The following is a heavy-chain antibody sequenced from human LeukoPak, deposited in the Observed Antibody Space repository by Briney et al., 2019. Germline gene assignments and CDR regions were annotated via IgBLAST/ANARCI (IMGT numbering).Heavy chain of an antibody. CDR2: IWYDGSNK. CDR3: AKTPASDYYYDIN. J-gene: IGHJ4*02. CDR1: GFTFSSYG. Sequence: PGGSLRLSCAASGFTFSSYGMHWVRQAPGKGLEWVAVIWYDGSNKYYADSVKGRFTISRDNSKNTLYLQMNSLRAEDTAVYYCAKTPASDYYYDINWGQGTLVTVSS. V-gene: IGHV3-33*06. D-gene: IGHD3-22*01.